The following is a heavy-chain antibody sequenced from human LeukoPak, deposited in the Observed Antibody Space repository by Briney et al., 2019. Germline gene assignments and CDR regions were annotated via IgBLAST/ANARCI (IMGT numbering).Heavy chain of an antibody. J-gene: IGHJ3*02. CDR1: GGTFSSYA. Sequence: ASVKVSCKASGGTFSSYAISWVRQAPGQGLEWMGGIIPIFGTANYAQKFQGRVTITADESTSTAYMELSSLRSEDTAVYYCARVWDQHEAFGIWGQGTMVTVSS. CDR3: ARVWDQHEAFGI. D-gene: IGHD1-26*01. CDR2: IIPIFGTA. V-gene: IGHV1-69*01.